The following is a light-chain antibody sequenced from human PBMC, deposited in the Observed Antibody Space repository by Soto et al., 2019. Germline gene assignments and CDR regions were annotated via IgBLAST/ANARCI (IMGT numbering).Light chain of an antibody. CDR3: QHSYTTPPT. CDR1: QSIDSH. V-gene: IGKV1-39*01. CDR2: AAS. Sequence: DIHMTQSPSSLSASVGDRVTITCRASQSIDSHLNWYQQKPGKAPELLIYAASNLQSGVPSRFGGSGSGTDFTLTISSLHPEDFATYYCQHSYTTPPTFGQGTKVESK. J-gene: IGKJ1*01.